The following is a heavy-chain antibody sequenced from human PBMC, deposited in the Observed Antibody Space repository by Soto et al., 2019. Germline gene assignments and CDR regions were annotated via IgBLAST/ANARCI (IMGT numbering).Heavy chain of an antibody. D-gene: IGHD2-15*01. CDR3: ARGPGGPDGPGDY. CDR2: INAGNGNT. J-gene: IGHJ4*02. V-gene: IGHV1-3*01. Sequence: QVQLVQSGAEVKKPGASVKVSCKASGYTFTSYAMHWVRQAPGQRLEWMGWINAGNGNTKYSQKFQGSVTITRDTSASTAYMELSSLRSEDTAVYYCARGPGGPDGPGDYWGQGTLXXXSS. CDR1: GYTFTSYA.